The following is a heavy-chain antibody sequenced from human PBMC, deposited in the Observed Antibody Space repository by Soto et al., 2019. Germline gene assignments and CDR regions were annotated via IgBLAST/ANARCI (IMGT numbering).Heavy chain of an antibody. V-gene: IGHV3-23*01. CDR3: AKDLMYGDEYYFDY. D-gene: IGHD4-17*01. J-gene: IGHJ4*02. Sequence: GGSLRLSCAASGFTFSSYAMSWVRQAPGKGLEWASAISGSGGSTYYADSVKGRFTISRDNSKNTLYLQMNSLRAEDTAVYYCAKDLMYGDEYYFDYWGQGXLVTVYS. CDR2: ISGSGGST. CDR1: GFTFSSYA.